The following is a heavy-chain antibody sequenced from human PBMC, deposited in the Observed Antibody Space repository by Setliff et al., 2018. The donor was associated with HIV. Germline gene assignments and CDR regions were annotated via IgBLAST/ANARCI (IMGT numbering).Heavy chain of an antibody. J-gene: IGHJ4*02. Sequence: GASVKVSCKASGYIFTMYTMYWVRQAPGQRLEWMGRINTVNGNTKYSQNFQGRVTITRDTSVNTANMELSSLRSEDTAVYYCAREPAGSGSGSFGFWGQGTLVTVSS. D-gene: IGHD3-10*01. CDR2: INTVNGNT. CDR3: AREPAGSGSGSFGF. V-gene: IGHV1-3*04. CDR1: GYIFTMYT.